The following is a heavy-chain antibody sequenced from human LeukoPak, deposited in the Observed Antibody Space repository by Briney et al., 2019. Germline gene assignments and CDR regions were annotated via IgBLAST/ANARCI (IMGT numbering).Heavy chain of an antibody. J-gene: IGHJ5*02. Sequence: PSETLSLTCTVSGGSISSYYWSWIRQPPGKGLEWIGYIYYSGSTNYNPSLKSRVTISVDTSKNQFSLKLSSVIAADTAVYYCARGGSYGSTGFDPWGQGTLVTVSS. V-gene: IGHV4-59*08. D-gene: IGHD5-18*01. CDR2: IYYSGST. CDR1: GGSISSYY. CDR3: ARGGSYGSTGFDP.